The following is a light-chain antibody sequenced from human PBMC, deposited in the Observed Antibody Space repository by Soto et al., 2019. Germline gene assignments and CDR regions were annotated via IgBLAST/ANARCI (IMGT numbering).Light chain of an antibody. CDR1: QSVSSNH. Sequence: EIELTQSPGTLSLSPGERATLSCRASQSVSSNHLAWYQQKTGQTPRLLIYIASNRAPGIPDRFSGSGSGTHFTLTISRVEPEDFAVYYCQQYDSSPWTFGQGTKVEIK. J-gene: IGKJ1*01. CDR3: QQYDSSPWT. CDR2: IAS. V-gene: IGKV3-20*01.